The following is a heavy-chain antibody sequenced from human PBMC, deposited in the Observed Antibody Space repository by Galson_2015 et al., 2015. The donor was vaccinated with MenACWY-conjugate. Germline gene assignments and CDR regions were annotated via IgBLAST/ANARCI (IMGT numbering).Heavy chain of an antibody. CDR1: GFTFSNFW. V-gene: IGHV3-7*01. D-gene: IGHD3-10*01. CDR2: IKQDGSEK. Sequence: SLRLSCAASGFTFSNFWMSWVRQAPGKELEWVASIKQDGSEKYLVDSVKGRFTISRDNAENSLFLQMNRLRAEDTAVYYCARERWVRGVFFDQWGQGTLATVSS. CDR3: ARERWVRGVFFDQ. J-gene: IGHJ4*02.